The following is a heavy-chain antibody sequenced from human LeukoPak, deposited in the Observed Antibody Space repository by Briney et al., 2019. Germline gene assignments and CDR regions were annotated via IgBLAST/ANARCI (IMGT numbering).Heavy chain of an antibody. CDR3: ARGGERRDGYNYQGYRY. D-gene: IGHD5-24*01. CDR2: IYTSGST. J-gene: IGHJ4*02. V-gene: IGHV4-61*02. CDR1: GGSISSGSYY. Sequence: PSETLSLTCTGSGGSISSGSYYWSWIRQPAGKGLEWIGRIYTSGSTNYNPSLKSRVTISVDTSKNQFSLKLSSVTAADTAVYYCARGGERRDGYNYQGYRYWGQGTLVTVSS.